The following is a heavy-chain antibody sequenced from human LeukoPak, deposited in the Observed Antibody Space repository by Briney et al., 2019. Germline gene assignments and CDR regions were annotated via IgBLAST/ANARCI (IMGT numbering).Heavy chain of an antibody. D-gene: IGHD6-19*01. CDR1: GGSISSYY. Sequence: PSETLSLTCTVSGGSISSYYWSWIRQPPGKGLEWIGYIYYSGSTNYNPSLKSRVTISVDTSKNQFSLKLSSVTAADTAIYYCARAVSGRFDYWGQGTLLTVSS. J-gene: IGHJ4*02. CDR2: IYYSGST. CDR3: ARAVSGRFDY. V-gene: IGHV4-59*08.